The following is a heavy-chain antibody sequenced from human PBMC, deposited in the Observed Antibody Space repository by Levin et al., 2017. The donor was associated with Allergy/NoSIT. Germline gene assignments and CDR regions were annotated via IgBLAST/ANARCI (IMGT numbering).Heavy chain of an antibody. CDR2: IYYSGST. CDR1: GGSISSSSYY. D-gene: IGHD6-19*01. Sequence: PSETLSLTCTVSGGSISSSSYYWGWIRQPPGKGLEWIGSIYYSGSTYYNPSLKSRVTISVDTSKNQFSLKLSSVTAADTAVYYCARARSGAGYWYFDLWGRGTLVTVSS. V-gene: IGHV4-39*01. J-gene: IGHJ2*01. CDR3: ARARSGAGYWYFDL.